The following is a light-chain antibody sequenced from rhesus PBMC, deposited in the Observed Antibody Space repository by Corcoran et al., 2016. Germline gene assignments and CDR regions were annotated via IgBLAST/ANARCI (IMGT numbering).Light chain of an antibody. CDR2: KVS. J-gene: IGKJ1*01. CDR1: QSLLHSNGNTY. Sequence: DIVMTQTPLSLPVTHGEPASISCRSSQSLLHSNGNTYLDWYLQKPGQSPRPRFFKVSNRESGVPDRFSGSGSGTAFTLKISRVEPEVVVVYYFMQSTNDPRTFGQGTKVEIK. CDR3: MQSTNDPRT. V-gene: IGKV2S2*01.